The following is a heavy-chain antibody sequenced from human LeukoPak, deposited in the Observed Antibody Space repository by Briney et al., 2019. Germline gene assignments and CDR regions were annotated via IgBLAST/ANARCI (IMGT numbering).Heavy chain of an antibody. CDR1: GFIFSSYN. D-gene: IGHD4-11*01. J-gene: IGHJ6*02. Sequence: GGSLRLSCVASGFIFSSYNMNWVRQAPGKGLEWVSYISSSSGTIYYAGSVKGRFTVSRDNAKNSLCLQMNSLRAEDTAVYYCARDRYTKYAYYYDGMDVWGQGTTVTVSS. CDR2: ISSSSGTI. CDR3: ARDRYTKYAYYYDGMDV. V-gene: IGHV3-48*01.